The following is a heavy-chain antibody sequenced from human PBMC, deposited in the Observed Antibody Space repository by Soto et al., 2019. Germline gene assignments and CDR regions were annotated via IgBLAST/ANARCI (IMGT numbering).Heavy chain of an antibody. J-gene: IGHJ4*02. CDR2: ISFDGNII. V-gene: IGHV3-30-3*01. CDR3: ARTFDTITYYFDY. Sequence: GGSLRLSCAASEFSFSTYAMHWIRQAPGKGLEWVAVISFDGNIIHYADSVKGRFIISRDNSKNTLYLQMHSLSGEDTAVYYCARTFDTITYYFDYWGQGTLVTVSS. CDR1: EFSFSTYA.